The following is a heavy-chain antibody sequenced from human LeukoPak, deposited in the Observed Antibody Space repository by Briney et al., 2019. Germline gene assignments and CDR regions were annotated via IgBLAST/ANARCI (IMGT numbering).Heavy chain of an antibody. CDR2: IYYSGST. CDR1: GGSISSGGYY. V-gene: IGHV4-31*03. Sequence: PSQTLSLTCTVSGGSISSGGYYWSWIRQHPGKGLEWIGYIYYSGSTYYNPSLKSRVTISVDTSKNQFTLKLSSVTAADTAVYYCACRGGGVTVRYFDYWGQGTLVTVSS. CDR3: ACRGGGVTVRYFDY. J-gene: IGHJ4*02. D-gene: IGHD3-16*01.